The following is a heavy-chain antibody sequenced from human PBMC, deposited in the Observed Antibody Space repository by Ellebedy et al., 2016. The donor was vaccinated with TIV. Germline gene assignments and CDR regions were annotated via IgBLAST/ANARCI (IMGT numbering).Heavy chain of an antibody. CDR1: GFTFSTYG. D-gene: IGHD2-21*01. J-gene: IGHJ3*01. V-gene: IGHV3-33*01. CDR3: ATGLFNSFDV. Sequence: GESLKISCAASGFTFSTYGMHWVRQAPGKGLEWVAKIWYDGSNEYYTDSVKGRFTISRDNSNNTLFLQMNSLRVDDKALYYCATGLFNSFDVWGQGTRVTV. CDR2: IWYDGSNE.